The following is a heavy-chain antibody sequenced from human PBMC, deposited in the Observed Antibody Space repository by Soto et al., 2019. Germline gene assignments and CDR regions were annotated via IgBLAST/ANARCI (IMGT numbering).Heavy chain of an antibody. CDR3: ARVAPATGFCDF. J-gene: IGHJ4*02. CDR1: GGSISSGGYS. D-gene: IGHD6-25*01. CDR2: MLPSGST. Sequence: PSETLSLTCAVSGGSISSGGYSWSWLRQPPGKGLEWIGEMLPSGSTEYNPSLESRVTISVDTSKNHFSLKLRSVTAADTARYYCARVAPATGFCDFWSQGTLLTVSA. V-gene: IGHV4-30-2*01.